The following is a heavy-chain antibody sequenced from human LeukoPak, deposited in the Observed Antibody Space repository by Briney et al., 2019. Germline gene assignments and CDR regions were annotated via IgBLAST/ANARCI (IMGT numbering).Heavy chain of an antibody. D-gene: IGHD1-26*01. V-gene: IGHV3-21*01. CDR3: AGALPRIVLTDAFDM. CDR1: GFTFSNYG. CDR2: ISSSSSYI. Sequence: GGSLRLSCAASGFTFSNYGMSWVRQAPGKGLEWVSSISSSSSYIYYADSVKGRFTISRDNARRSLFLQMNSLRAEDTAVYYCAGALPRIVLTDAFDMWGQGTMVTVSS. J-gene: IGHJ3*02.